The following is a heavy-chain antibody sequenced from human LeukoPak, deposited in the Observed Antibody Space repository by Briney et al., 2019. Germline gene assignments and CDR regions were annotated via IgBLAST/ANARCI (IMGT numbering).Heavy chain of an antibody. CDR3: VRGGNYYDSSGYFY. V-gene: IGHV3-74*01. CDR1: GFSFSSYW. D-gene: IGHD3-22*01. CDR2: INSDGSST. Sequence: GGSLRLSCAASGFSFSSYWMHWVRQGPGKGLVWVSRINSDGSSTSYADSVRGRLTISRDNAKNTLYLQMNSLRAEDTAMYYCVRGGNYYDSSGYFYWGQGTLVTVSS. J-gene: IGHJ4*02.